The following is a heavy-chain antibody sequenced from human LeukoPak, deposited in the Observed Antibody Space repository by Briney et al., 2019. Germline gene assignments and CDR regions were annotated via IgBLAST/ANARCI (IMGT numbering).Heavy chain of an antibody. D-gene: IGHD6-13*01. Sequence: SVKVSCKASGYTFTGYYMHWVRQAPGQGVEWMGWINPNSGGTNYAQKFQGRVTMTRDTSISTAYMELSRLRSDERAVYYCAREDLDIAAAGTGDYWGQGTLVTVSS. CDR2: INPNSGGT. CDR1: GYTFTGYY. J-gene: IGHJ4*02. V-gene: IGHV1-2*02. CDR3: AREDLDIAAAGTGDY.